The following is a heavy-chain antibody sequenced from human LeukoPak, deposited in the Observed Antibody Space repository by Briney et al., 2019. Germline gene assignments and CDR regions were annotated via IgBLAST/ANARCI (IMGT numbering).Heavy chain of an antibody. J-gene: IGHJ6*03. Sequence: PSETLSLTCTVSGGSISGYYWSWIRQPPGKGLEWIGYLYYSGSTNYNPSLTSGVAISVDTPKNQFSLKLNSVTAADTAVYCCARAGRENWIQLWLPGRQDYYYYMDVWGKGTTVTVSS. CDR1: GGSISGYY. D-gene: IGHD5-18*01. CDR2: LYYSGST. V-gene: IGHV4-59*01. CDR3: ARAGRENWIQLWLPGRQDYYYYMDV.